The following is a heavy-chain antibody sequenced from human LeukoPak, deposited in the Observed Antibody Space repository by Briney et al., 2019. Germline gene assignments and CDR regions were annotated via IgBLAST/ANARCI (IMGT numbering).Heavy chain of an antibody. J-gene: IGHJ4*02. CDR1: GGSISSSSYY. CDR3: ARGRGGYSYGRRTDYFDY. CDR2: INHSGST. V-gene: IGHV4-39*07. D-gene: IGHD5-18*01. Sequence: SETLSLTCTVSGGSISSSSYYWGWIRQPPGKGLEWIGEINHSGSTNYNPSLKSRVTISVDTSKNQFSLKLSSVTAADTAVYYCARGRGGYSYGRRTDYFDYWGQGTLVTVSS.